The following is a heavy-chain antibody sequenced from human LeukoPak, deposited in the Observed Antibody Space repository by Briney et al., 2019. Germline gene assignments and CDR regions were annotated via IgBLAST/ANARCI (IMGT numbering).Heavy chain of an antibody. D-gene: IGHD3-3*02. J-gene: IGHJ3*02. Sequence: SETLSLTCAVYGGSFSGYYWSWIRQPPGKGLEWIGEINHSGSTNYNPSLKSRVTISVDTSKNQFSLKLSSVTAADTAVYYCARAGNVLSQPLDAFDIWGQGTMVTVSS. CDR1: GGSFSGYY. CDR3: ARAGNVLSQPLDAFDI. CDR2: INHSGST. V-gene: IGHV4-34*01.